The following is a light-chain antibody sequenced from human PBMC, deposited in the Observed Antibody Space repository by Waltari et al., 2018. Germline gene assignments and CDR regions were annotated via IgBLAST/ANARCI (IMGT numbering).Light chain of an antibody. CDR3: SSWTTSDTRKVI. CDR1: SGDVGGYDY. Sequence: QSALTQPASVSGSPGQSIPISCTGTSGDVGGYDYVSWSQQHPAKAPKLVIYDLTNRPSGISDRFSGSKSGTTASLSISGLQAEDEADYFCSSWTTSDTRKVIFGGGTKLTVL. V-gene: IGLV2-14*03. J-gene: IGLJ2*01. CDR2: DLT.